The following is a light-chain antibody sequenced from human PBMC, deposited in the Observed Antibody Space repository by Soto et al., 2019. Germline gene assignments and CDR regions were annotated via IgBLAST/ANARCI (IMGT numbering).Light chain of an antibody. CDR2: DAS. CDR3: QQYIDWPRT. CDR1: QSVSSSY. J-gene: IGKJ1*01. Sequence: EIVMTQSPATLSVSPGERATLSCRASQSVSSSYLAWYQQRPGQAPRLLIYDASSRATGIPDRFSGSGSGTEFTLTISRLQSGDFAVYYCQQYIDWPRTFGQGTKVDIK. V-gene: IGKV3D-15*01.